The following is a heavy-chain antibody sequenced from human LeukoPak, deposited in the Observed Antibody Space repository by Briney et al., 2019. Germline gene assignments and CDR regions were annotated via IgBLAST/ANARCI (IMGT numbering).Heavy chain of an antibody. V-gene: IGHV3-9*01. CDR2: ISWNSGRI. CDR3: ARESRQWLVLGGVDY. J-gene: IGHJ4*02. Sequence: PGGSLRLSCAASGFTFDNYAMHWVRHTPGKGLEWVSGISWNSGRIDYADSVKGRFTISRDNAKNSLYLQMNSLRAEDTAVYYCARESRQWLVLGGVDYWGQGTLVTVSS. D-gene: IGHD6-19*01. CDR1: GFTFDNYA.